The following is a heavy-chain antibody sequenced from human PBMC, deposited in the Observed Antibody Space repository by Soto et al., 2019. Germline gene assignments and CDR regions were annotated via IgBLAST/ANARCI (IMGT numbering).Heavy chain of an antibody. CDR1: GFTFSSYA. CDR3: AKGRGYCSSTSCSRGWYFDL. CDR2: ISGSGGST. V-gene: IGHV3-23*01. Sequence: GGSLRLSCAASGFTFSSYAMSWFRQAPGKGLEWVSAISGSGGSTYYADSVKGRFTISRDNSKNTLYLQMNSLRAEDTAVYYCAKGRGYCSSTSCSRGWYFDLWGRGTLVTVSS. D-gene: IGHD2-2*01. J-gene: IGHJ2*01.